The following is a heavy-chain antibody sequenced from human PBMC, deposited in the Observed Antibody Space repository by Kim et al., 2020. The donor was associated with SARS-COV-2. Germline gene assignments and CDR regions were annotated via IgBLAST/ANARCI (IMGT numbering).Heavy chain of an antibody. CDR3: ARHYGILTPESGYFDL. CDR1: GGSISSGGYY. J-gene: IGHJ2*01. Sequence: SETLSLTCTVSGGSISSGGYYWSWIRQHPGKGLEWIGYIYYSGSTYYNPSLKSRVTISVDTSKNQFSLKLSSVTAADTAVYYCARHYGILTPESGYFDLWGRGTLVTVSS. V-gene: IGHV4-31*03. CDR2: IYYSGST. D-gene: IGHD3-9*01.